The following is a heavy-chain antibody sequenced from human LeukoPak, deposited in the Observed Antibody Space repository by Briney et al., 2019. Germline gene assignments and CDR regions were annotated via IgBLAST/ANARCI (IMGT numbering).Heavy chain of an antibody. V-gene: IGHV3-30*04. J-gene: IGHJ5*02. Sequence: GRSLRLSCAASGFTFSSYALHWVRQAPGKGLEWVTVISYDGSSKYYADSVKGRFTISRDNSKNTLYLQMNSLRPEDTAVYYCARGDKQLLFNRNKGGFDPWGQGALVTVSS. CDR3: ARGDKQLLFNRNKGGFDP. CDR1: GFTFSSYA. CDR2: ISYDGSSK. D-gene: IGHD1-14*01.